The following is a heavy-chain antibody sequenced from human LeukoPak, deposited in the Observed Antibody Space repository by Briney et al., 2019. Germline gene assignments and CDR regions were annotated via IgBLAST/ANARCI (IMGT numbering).Heavy chain of an antibody. J-gene: IGHJ6*03. V-gene: IGHV1-2*02. CDR3: ARENPTCGSYYYYYWKV. CDR2: INPNSGGT. CDR1: GYTFTGYY. Sequence: GASVKVSCKASGYTFTGYYMHWVRQAPGQGLEWMGWINPNSGGTNYAQKFQGRVTMTRDTSISTAYMELRSLRSDDTAVYYCARENPTCGSYYYYYWKVGGKGTTSTISS.